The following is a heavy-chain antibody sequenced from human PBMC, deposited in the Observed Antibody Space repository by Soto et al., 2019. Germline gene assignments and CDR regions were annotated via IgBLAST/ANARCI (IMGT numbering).Heavy chain of an antibody. CDR3: ARDSGYSYGLPDY. Sequence: QVQLLQPGPEVKKPGASVKVSCKASGYTFTAYYIIWVRQAPGQGPEWMGWINPNGGETNYAQKFRDRATLTTDTSMSAAYMELSGLTFDDTALYYCARDSGYSYGLPDYWGQGTLVTVSS. CDR1: GYTFTAYY. D-gene: IGHD5-12*01. J-gene: IGHJ4*02. V-gene: IGHV1-2*02. CDR2: INPNGGET.